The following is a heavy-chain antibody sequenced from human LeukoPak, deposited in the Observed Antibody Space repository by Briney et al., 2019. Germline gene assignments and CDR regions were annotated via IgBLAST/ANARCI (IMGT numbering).Heavy chain of an antibody. Sequence: GGSLRLSCAASGFTFSSYSMNWVRQAPGKGLEWVSSISSSSSYIYYADSVKGRFTISRDNAKNSLYLQMNSLRAEDTAVYYCARSFLSIAAASTDYWGQGTLVTVSS. D-gene: IGHD6-13*01. V-gene: IGHV3-21*01. CDR3: ARSFLSIAAASTDY. CDR2: ISSSSSYI. J-gene: IGHJ4*02. CDR1: GFTFSSYS.